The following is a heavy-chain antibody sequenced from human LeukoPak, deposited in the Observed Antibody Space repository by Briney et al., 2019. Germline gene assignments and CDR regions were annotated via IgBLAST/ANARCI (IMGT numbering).Heavy chain of an antibody. J-gene: IGHJ2*01. D-gene: IGHD6-19*01. CDR1: GGSISSGSYY. CDR3: AGDSSGWNWYFDL. V-gene: IGHV4-61*02. Sequence: SQTLSLTCTVSGGSISSGSYYWSWIRQPAGKGLEWIGRVYTSGSTNYNPSLKSRVTISVDTSKNQFSLKLSSVTAADTAVYHCAGDSSGWNWYFDLWGRGTLVTVSS. CDR2: VYTSGST.